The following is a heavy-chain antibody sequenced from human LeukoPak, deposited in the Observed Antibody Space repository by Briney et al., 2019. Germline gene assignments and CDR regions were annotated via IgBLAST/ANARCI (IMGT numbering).Heavy chain of an antibody. CDR2: ISYDGSNK. CDR1: GFTFSSYG. CDR3: AKPDRAYCGGDCYTFDY. Sequence: PGGSLRLSCAASGFTFSSYGMHWVRQAPGKGLEWVAVISYDGSNKYYADSVKGRFTISRDNSKNTLYLQMNSLRAEDTAVYYCAKPDRAYCGGDCYTFDYWGQGTLVTVSS. V-gene: IGHV3-30*18. J-gene: IGHJ4*02. D-gene: IGHD2-21*02.